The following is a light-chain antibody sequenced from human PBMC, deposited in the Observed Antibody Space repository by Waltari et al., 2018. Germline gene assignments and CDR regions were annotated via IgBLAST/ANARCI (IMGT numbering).Light chain of an antibody. V-gene: IGLV3-19*01. CDR3: SSRNGRANEVV. CDR1: SLTTSY. Sequence: SSELTQDPAVSVALGQTIRFTCQGDSLTTSYASWYQLKPGQAPVLVIYGKDKRPSGIPDRISGYSSGNTSTLTITGAQAEDEADYYCSSRNGRANEVVFAGGTKVTVL. J-gene: IGLJ3*02. CDR2: GKD.